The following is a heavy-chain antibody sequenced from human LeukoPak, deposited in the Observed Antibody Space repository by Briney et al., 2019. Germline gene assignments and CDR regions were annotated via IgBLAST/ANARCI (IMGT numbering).Heavy chain of an antibody. Sequence: ASVKVSCKASGGTFSSYAISWVRQAPGQGLEWMGGIIPIFGTANYAQKFQGRVTITAGESTSTAYMELSSLRSEDTAVYYCARGRVGATRLDYWGQGTLVTVSS. CDR1: GGTFSSYA. CDR3: ARGRVGATRLDY. CDR2: IIPIFGTA. J-gene: IGHJ4*02. V-gene: IGHV1-69*13. D-gene: IGHD1-26*01.